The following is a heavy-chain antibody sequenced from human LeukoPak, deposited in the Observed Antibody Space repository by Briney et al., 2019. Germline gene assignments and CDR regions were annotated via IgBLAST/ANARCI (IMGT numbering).Heavy chain of an antibody. CDR2: IYHSGST. CDR3: AKDHYDSSGYPFDY. CDR1: GYSISSGYY. Sequence: SETLSLTCTVSGYSISSGYYWGWIRPPPGEGLEWIGSIYHSGSTYYNPSLKSRVTISVDTSKNHFSLKLRSVTAVDTAVYYCAKDHYDSSGYPFDYWGQGTLVTVSS. V-gene: IGHV4-38-2*02. J-gene: IGHJ4*02. D-gene: IGHD3-22*01.